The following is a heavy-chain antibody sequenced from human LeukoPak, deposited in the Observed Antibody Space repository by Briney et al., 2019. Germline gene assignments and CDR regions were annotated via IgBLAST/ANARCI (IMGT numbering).Heavy chain of an antibody. CDR1: GYTFTSYG. D-gene: IGHD3-22*01. V-gene: IGHV1-18*01. J-gene: IGHJ4*02. CDR2: ISAYNGNT. Sequence: GASAKVSCKASGYTFTSYGIGWVRQAPGQGLEWMGWISAYNGNTNYAQKLQGRVTMTTDTSTSTAYMELRSLRSDDTAVYYCARGPGYYDSSGYLDYWGQGTLVTVSS. CDR3: ARGPGYYDSSGYLDY.